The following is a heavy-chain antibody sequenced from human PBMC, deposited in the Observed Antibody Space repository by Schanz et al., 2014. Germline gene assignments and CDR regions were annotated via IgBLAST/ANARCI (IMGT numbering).Heavy chain of an antibody. V-gene: IGHV3-23*04. Sequence: EVQLVESGGGLVQPGGSLRLSCAASGFTFSSYAMSWVRQAPGKGLEWVSAISGGGGTTYYTDSVKGRFTISRDNSKSTLYLQMNSLRAEDAAIYYCAKDISDTSGKDDYWGQGTLVTVSS. CDR3: AKDISDTSGKDDY. D-gene: IGHD3-22*01. CDR1: GFTFSSYA. J-gene: IGHJ4*02. CDR2: ISGGGGTT.